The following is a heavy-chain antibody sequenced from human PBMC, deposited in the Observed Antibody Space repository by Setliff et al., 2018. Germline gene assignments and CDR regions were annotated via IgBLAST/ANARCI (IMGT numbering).Heavy chain of an antibody. V-gene: IGHV1-24*01. J-gene: IGHJ4*02. D-gene: IGHD3-22*01. CDR1: GYTLTELS. CDR2: FDPEDGET. Sequence: ASVKVSCKVSGYTLTELSMHWVRQAPGKGLEWMGGFDPEDGETIYAQKFQGRVTMTEDTFTDTAYMELSSLRSEDTAVYYCARRRYYYDSSGYRWGGFYFDYWGQGTLVTVSS. CDR3: ARRRYYYDSSGYRWGGFYFDY.